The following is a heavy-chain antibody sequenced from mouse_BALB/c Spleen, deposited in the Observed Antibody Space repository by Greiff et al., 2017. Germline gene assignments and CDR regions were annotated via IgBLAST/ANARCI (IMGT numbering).Heavy chain of an antibody. CDR2: ISSGSSTI. CDR1: GFTFSSFG. D-gene: IGHD2-1*01. CDR3: ARSRGGNYVFDY. Sequence: EVQRVESGGGLVQPGGSRKLSCAASGFTFSSFGMHWVRQAPEKGLEWVAYISSGSSTIYYADTVKGRFTISRDNPKNTLFLQMTSLRSEDTAMYYCARSRGGNYVFDYWGQGTTLTVSS. J-gene: IGHJ2*01. V-gene: IGHV5-17*02.